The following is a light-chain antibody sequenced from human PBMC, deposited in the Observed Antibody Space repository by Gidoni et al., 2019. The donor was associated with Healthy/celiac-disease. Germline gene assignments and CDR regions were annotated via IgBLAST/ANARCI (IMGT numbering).Light chain of an antibody. CDR3: CSYSGSSTS. Sequence: QSALTQPASVSGSPGQSITISCTGTSSDVGSYNLVSWYQQHPGKAPKLMIYEVSKRPSGVSNRFSGSKSRNTASLTISGLQAEDEADYYCCSYSGSSTSFGGGTKLTVL. CDR2: EVS. J-gene: IGLJ2*01. V-gene: IGLV2-23*02. CDR1: SSDVGSYNL.